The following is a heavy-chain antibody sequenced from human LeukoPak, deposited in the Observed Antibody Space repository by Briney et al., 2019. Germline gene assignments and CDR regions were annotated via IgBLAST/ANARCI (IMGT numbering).Heavy chain of an antibody. D-gene: IGHD3-3*01. CDR1: GGSFSGYY. V-gene: IGHV4-34*01. CDR3: AGGLQYYDFWSGPLRD. Sequence: SETLSLTCAVYGGSFSGYYWSWIRQPPGKGLEWIGEINHSGSTNYNPSLKSRVTISVDTSKNQFSLKLSSVTAADTAVYYCAGGLQYYDFWSGPLRDWGQGTLVTVSS. J-gene: IGHJ4*02. CDR2: INHSGST.